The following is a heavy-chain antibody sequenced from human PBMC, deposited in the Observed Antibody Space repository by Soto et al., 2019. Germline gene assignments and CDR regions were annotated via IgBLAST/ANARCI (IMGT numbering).Heavy chain of an antibody. J-gene: IGHJ6*02. CDR3: ARDSSSWYTWMVTEKYYYGMDV. CDR1: GFTFSSYA. Sequence: QVQLVESGGGVVQPGRSLRLSCAASGFTFSSYAMHWVRQAPGEGLEWVAVISYDGSNKYYADSVKGRFTISRDNSKNTLYLQMNSLRAEDTAVYYCARDSSSWYTWMVTEKYYYGMDVWGQGTTVTVSS. V-gene: IGHV3-30-3*01. D-gene: IGHD6-13*01. CDR2: ISYDGSNK.